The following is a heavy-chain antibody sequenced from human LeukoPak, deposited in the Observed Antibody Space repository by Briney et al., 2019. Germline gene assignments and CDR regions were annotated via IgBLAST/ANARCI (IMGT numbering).Heavy chain of an antibody. CDR1: GYTFTSYY. CDR3: ARVTRGLNFDY. Sequence: ASVKVSCKASGYTFTSYYMHWVRQAPGQGLEWMGIINPSGGSTCYAQKFQGRVTMTRDTSTSTVYMELSSLRSEDTAVYYCARVTRGLNFDYWGQGTLVTVSS. V-gene: IGHV1-46*01. J-gene: IGHJ4*02. CDR2: INPSGGST.